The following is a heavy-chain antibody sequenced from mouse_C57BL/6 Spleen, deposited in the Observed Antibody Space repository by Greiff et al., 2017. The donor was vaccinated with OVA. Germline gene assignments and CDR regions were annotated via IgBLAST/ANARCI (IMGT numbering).Heavy chain of an antibody. CDR3: ARKSQYYYGSYYFDY. Sequence: QVQLQQSGPGLVQPSQSLSITCTVSGFSLTSYGVHWVRQSPGKGLEWLGVIWSGGSTDYNAAFISRLSISKDNSKSQVFFKMNSLQADDTAIYYCARKSQYYYGSYYFDYWGKGTTLTVSS. CDR1: GFSLTSYG. CDR2: IWSGGST. D-gene: IGHD1-1*01. J-gene: IGHJ2*01. V-gene: IGHV2-2*01.